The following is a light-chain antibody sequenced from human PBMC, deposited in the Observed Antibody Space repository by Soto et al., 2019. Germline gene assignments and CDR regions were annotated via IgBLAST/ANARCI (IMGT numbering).Light chain of an antibody. CDR2: DAS. J-gene: IGKJ4*01. CDR3: QQYDNLPFRLT. Sequence: DIPMTQSPSSLSASVGDRVTITCQASQDISNYLNWYQQKPGKAPKLLIYDASNLETGVPSRFSGSGSGTDFTFTISSLQPEDIATYYCQQYDNLPFRLTFVGGTKVEIK. V-gene: IGKV1-33*01. CDR1: QDISNY.